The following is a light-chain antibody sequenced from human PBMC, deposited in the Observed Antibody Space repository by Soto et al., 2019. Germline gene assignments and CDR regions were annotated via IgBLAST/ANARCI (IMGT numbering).Light chain of an antibody. V-gene: IGLV2-14*01. CDR1: SSDVGGYNY. Sequence: QSVLTQPASVSGSPGQSITISCTGTSSDVGGYNYVSWYQQHPGKAPKLMIYEVSSRPLGVSNRFSGSKSGNTASLTISGLQAEDEADYYCTSYTSSSTLDVFGTGTKVT. CDR3: TSYTSSSTLDV. CDR2: EVS. J-gene: IGLJ1*01.